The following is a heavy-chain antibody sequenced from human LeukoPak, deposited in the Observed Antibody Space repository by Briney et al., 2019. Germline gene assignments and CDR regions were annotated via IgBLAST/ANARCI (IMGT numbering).Heavy chain of an antibody. D-gene: IGHD6-19*01. CDR2: ISYDGSNK. CDR3: AREGDSSGSLGDY. V-gene: IGHV3-30-3*01. J-gene: IGHJ4*02. CDR1: GFTFSSYA. Sequence: AGGSLRLSCAASGFTFSSYAMHWVRQAPGKGLEWVAVISYDGSNKYYADSMKGRFTISRDNAEKSVYLHMSSLRAEDTAMYYCAREGDSSGSLGDYWGQGILVTVSS.